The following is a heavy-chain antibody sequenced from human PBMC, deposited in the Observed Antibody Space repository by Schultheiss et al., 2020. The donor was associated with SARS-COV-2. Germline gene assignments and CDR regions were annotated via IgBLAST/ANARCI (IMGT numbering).Heavy chain of an antibody. V-gene: IGHV4-39*01. J-gene: IGHJ4*02. Sequence: SETLSLTCAVSGGSISSGGYYWSWIRQHPGKGLEWIGSIYYSGSTYYNPSLKSRVTISVDTSKNQFSLKLSSVTAADTAVYYCARIRRVIGDRYYFDYWGQGTLVTVSS. CDR2: IYYSGST. CDR3: ARIRRVIGDRYYFDY. D-gene: IGHD3-22*01. CDR1: GGSISSGGYY.